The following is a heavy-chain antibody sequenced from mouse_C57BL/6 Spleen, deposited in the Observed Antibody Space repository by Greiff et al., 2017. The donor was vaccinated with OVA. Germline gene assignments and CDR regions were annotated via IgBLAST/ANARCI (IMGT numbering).Heavy chain of an antibody. Sequence: DVTLVESGGGLVQPKGSLTLSCAASGFSFNTYAMNWVRQAPGTGLEWVARIRSKSNNYATYYADSVKDRFTISRDDSESMLYLQMNNLKTEDTAMYYCVRGGGLRPFAYWGQGTLVTVSA. D-gene: IGHD2-4*01. J-gene: IGHJ3*01. CDR2: IRSKSNNYAT. CDR1: GFSFNTYA. V-gene: IGHV10-1*01. CDR3: VRGGGLRPFAY.